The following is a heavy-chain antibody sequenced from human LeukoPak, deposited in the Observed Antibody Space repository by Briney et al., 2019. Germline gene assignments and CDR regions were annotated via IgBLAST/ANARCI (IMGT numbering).Heavy chain of an antibody. CDR1: GGSISSGGYS. CDR3: ARQVSPDCSSTSCSWFDP. Sequence: PSQTLSLTCAVSGGSISSGGYSWSWIRQPSGKGLEWIGYIYHSGSTYYNPSLKSRVTISVDRSKNQFSLKLSSVTAADTAVYYCARQVSPDCSSTSCSWFDPWGQGTLVTVSS. CDR2: IYHSGST. J-gene: IGHJ5*02. V-gene: IGHV4-30-2*01. D-gene: IGHD2-2*01.